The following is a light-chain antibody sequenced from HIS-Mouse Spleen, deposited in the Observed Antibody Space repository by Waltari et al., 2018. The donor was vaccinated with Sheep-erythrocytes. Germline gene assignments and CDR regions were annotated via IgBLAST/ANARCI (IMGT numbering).Light chain of an antibody. CDR2: EDS. J-gene: IGLJ1*01. CDR1: ALPKKY. V-gene: IGLV3-10*01. CDR3: YSTDSSGNHRV. Sequence: SYELTQPPSVSVSPGQTARITCSGDALPKKYAYWYQQKSGQPPVLVIYEDSKRPSGIPGRFSGSSSGTMATLTISGAQVEDEADYYCYSTDSSGNHRVFGTGTKVTVL.